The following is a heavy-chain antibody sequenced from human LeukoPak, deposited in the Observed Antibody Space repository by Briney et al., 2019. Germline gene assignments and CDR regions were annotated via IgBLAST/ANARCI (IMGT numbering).Heavy chain of an antibody. J-gene: IGHJ6*02. V-gene: IGHV1-2*02. CDR1: GYTFTGYY. CDR3: ARDQRFLEWSSYYYYGMDV. Sequence: GASVKVSCKASGYTFTGYYMHWVRQAPGQGREWVGWINPNSGGTNYAQKFQGRVTMTRDTSISTAYMELSRLRSDDTAVYYCARDQRFLEWSSYYYYGMDVWGQGTTVTVSS. D-gene: IGHD3-3*01. CDR2: INPNSGGT.